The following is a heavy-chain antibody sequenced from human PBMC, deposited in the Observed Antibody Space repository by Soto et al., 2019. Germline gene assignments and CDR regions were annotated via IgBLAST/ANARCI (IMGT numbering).Heavy chain of an antibody. J-gene: IGHJ2*01. CDR1: GGSISRSVYY. V-gene: IGHV4-31*11. CDR3: ARDPMVRGVVGWYFDL. CDR2: IHNSGTT. Sequence: QVQLQESGPGLVKPSQTLSLTCAVSGGSISRSVYYCNWIRQHPGKGLEWIGYIHNSGTTYYNPSLKSRLTFSGDSSKNQFSLKLSSVTTADTAVYYCARDPMVRGVVGWYFDLWGRGTLVTVSS. D-gene: IGHD3-10*01.